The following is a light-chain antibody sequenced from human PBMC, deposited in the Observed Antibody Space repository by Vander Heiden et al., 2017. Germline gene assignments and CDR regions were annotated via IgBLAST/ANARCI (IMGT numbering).Light chain of an antibody. V-gene: IGLV1-44*01. CDR3: AAWDDSLNGHVV. CDR2: SNN. CDR1: SHNIGSNT. Sequence: QSVHTQLIPASGSSGQRVTISCCGRSHNIGSNTVNWYQQLPGTAPNLLIYSNNQRPSGVPARFSGSKSGTSASLAISGLQSEDEADYYCAAWDDSLNGHVVLDGGTKLTVL. J-gene: IGLJ2*01.